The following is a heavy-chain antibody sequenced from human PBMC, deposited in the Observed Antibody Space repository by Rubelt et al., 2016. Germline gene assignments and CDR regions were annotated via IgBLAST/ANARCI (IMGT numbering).Heavy chain of an antibody. D-gene: IGHD3-22*01. CDR3: AAWCDSSGYQA. CDR2: VYHRGNT. V-gene: IGHV4-4*02. Sequence: QVQLQESGPGLVKPSGTLSLTCAVSGGSISSTNWWSWVRQPPGKGLEWIGEVYHRGNTNYYPSLKVRVTISVDKSKNQSSLKLTSVTAADTAVYFCAAWCDSSGYQAWGQGALVTVSS. CDR1: GGSISSTNW. J-gene: IGHJ5*02.